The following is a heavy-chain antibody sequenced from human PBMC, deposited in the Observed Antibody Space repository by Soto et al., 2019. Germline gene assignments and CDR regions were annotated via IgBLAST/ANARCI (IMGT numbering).Heavy chain of an antibody. V-gene: IGHV3-7*01. CDR2: IKKDGSEK. J-gene: IGHJ6*02. Sequence: EVQVVESGGGLVQPGGSLRLSCEVSGFTFSSYWVSWVRQAPGKGLEWVANIKKDGSEKYYVDSVKGRFTISRDNAKNSLYLQMNSLRAEDTAVYYCVGDGMDVWGQGTTVTVSS. D-gene: IGHD3-10*01. CDR1: GFTFSSYW. CDR3: VGDGMDV.